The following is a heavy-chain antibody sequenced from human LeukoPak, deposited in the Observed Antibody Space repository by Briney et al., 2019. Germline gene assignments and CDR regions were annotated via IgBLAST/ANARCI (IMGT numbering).Heavy chain of an antibody. CDR2: IYYSGST. V-gene: IGHV4-59*08. J-gene: IGHJ6*02. D-gene: IGHD3-10*01. CDR1: GGSISSYY. Sequence: PSETLSLTCTVSGGSISSYYWSWIRQPPGKGLEWTGYIYYSGSTNYNPSLKSRVAISVDTSKNQFSLKLSSVTAADTAVYYCARHRGWVRGVARYGMDVWGQGTTVTVSS. CDR3: ARHRGWVRGVARYGMDV.